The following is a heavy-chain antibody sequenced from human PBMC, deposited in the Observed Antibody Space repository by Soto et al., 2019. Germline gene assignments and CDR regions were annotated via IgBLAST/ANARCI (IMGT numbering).Heavy chain of an antibody. CDR3: ARHGPEAHNFDY. Sequence: QVQLQESGPGLVKPSQTLSLTCTVSGGSISSGSYYWTWIRQQQGKGLEWIGYIYYSGSTYYNPSLKRRVTISAVTSKNQFSLKLSSVTAAVTAVYYCARHGPEAHNFDYWGQRTLVTVSS. CDR2: IYYSGST. CDR1: GGSISSGSYY. V-gene: IGHV4-31*03. J-gene: IGHJ4*02.